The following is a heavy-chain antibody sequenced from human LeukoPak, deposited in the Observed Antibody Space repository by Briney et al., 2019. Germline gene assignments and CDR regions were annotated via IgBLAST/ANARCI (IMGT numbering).Heavy chain of an antibody. CDR2: IYTSGTT. D-gene: IGHD3-22*01. Sequence: SETLSLTCTVSGGSISNYYWSWIRQPAGKGLEWVGRIYTSGTTNYNPSLKSRITMSLDTSKNLLSLKLSSVTAADTAVYYCVRDEAGSGYPDYWGQGTLVTVSS. J-gene: IGHJ4*02. CDR3: VRDEAGSGYPDY. CDR1: GGSISNYY. V-gene: IGHV4-4*07.